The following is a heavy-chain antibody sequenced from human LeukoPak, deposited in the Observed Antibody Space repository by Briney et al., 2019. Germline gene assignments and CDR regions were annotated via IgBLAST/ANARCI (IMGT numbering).Heavy chain of an antibody. Sequence: GESLKISCKGSGYSFSSYWIGWVRQMPGKGLERMGIIYPGDSDTRYSPSFQGQVTISADKSISTAYLQWSSLKASDTAMYYCARHLAITTGGSYSVRMDVWGQGTTVTVSS. CDR2: IYPGDSDT. D-gene: IGHD1-26*01. V-gene: IGHV5-51*01. CDR3: ARHLAITTGGSYSVRMDV. J-gene: IGHJ6*02. CDR1: GYSFSSYW.